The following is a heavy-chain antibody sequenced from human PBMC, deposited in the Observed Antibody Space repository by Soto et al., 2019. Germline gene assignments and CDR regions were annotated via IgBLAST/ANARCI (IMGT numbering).Heavy chain of an antibody. Sequence: EVQLLESGGGLVQPGGSLRLSCAASGFTFSSYAMSWVRQAPGKGLEWVSAISGSGGSTYYADSVKGRFTISRDNSKNTLNLQMNSLRAEDTAVYYCATDATRIPHSRSWTHYYYYYGMDVWRQGTTVTVSS. D-gene: IGHD6-13*01. CDR2: ISGSGGST. CDR3: ATDATRIPHSRSWTHYYYYYGMDV. V-gene: IGHV3-23*01. CDR1: GFTFSSYA. J-gene: IGHJ6*02.